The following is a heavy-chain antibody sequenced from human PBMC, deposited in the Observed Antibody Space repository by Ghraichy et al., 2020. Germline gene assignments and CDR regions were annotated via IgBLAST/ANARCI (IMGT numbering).Heavy chain of an antibody. CDR2: ISSSSSYI. V-gene: IGHV3-21*01. J-gene: IGHJ6*02. CDR1: GFTFSSYS. CDR3: ARSGINIVLVRDYYYYGMDV. D-gene: IGHD2-8*02. Sequence: GGSLRLSCAASGFTFSSYSMNWVRQAPGKGLEWVSSISSSSSYIYYADSVKGRFTISRDNAKNSLYLQMNSLRAEDTAVYYCARSGINIVLVRDYYYYGMDVWGQGTTVTVSS.